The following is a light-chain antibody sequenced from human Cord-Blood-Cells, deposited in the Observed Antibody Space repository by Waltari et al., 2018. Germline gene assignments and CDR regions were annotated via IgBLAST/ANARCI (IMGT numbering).Light chain of an antibody. V-gene: IGKV1-5*03. Sequence: DIQMTQSPSTLSASVGDRVTIPCRASQGISSWLAWYQQKPGKTPKPLIYKASSLASGVPSRFRGSGSGTGFTLTISRLQPDDFATYDCQQYNSYSYTFGQGTKLEIK. CDR1: QGISSW. CDR2: KAS. J-gene: IGKJ2*01. CDR3: QQYNSYSYT.